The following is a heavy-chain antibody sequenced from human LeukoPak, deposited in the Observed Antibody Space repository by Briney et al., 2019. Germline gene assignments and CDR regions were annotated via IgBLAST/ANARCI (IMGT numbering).Heavy chain of an antibody. Sequence: SETLSLTCTVSGGSVTSDSYSWGWIRQPPGKGLQWIVTLSHNGLNYYNPSLKSRVAMPVDTSKNQFSLRLSSLTAAETAVYYCARLRGGIQLWGDWGQGTLVTVSS. V-gene: IGHV4-39*01. CDR3: ARLRGGIQLWGD. D-gene: IGHD5-18*01. CDR1: GGSVTSDSYS. CDR2: LSHNGLN. J-gene: IGHJ4*02.